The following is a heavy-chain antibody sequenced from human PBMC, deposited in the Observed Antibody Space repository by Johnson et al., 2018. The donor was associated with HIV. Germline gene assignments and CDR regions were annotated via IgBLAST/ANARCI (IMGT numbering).Heavy chain of an antibody. CDR1: GLTFSTYG. J-gene: IGHJ3*02. V-gene: IGHV3-30-3*01. D-gene: IGHD3-22*01. CDR3: ARGDYYDSSGDYIDAFDI. Sequence: QVQLVESGGGVVQPGRSLRLSCAASGLTFSTYGMHWVRQAPGRGLEWVAIISYDGNNKDYADSVKGRFTISRDNAKNSLYLQMNSLRAEDTAVYYCARGDYYDSSGDYIDAFDIWG. CDR2: ISYDGNNK.